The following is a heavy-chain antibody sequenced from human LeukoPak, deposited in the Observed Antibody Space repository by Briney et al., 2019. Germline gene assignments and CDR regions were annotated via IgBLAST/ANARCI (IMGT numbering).Heavy chain of an antibody. Sequence: PGGSLRLSCAASGFTFSSYWMSWVRQAPGKGLEWVANIQQDGSEKYYVDSVKGRFTISRDNAKNSVYLQMNSLRAEDTAVYYCARDLYRIVVVPHYFDYWGQGTLVTVSS. J-gene: IGHJ4*02. V-gene: IGHV3-7*01. CDR3: ARDLYRIVVVPHYFDY. CDR2: IQQDGSEK. CDR1: GFTFSSYW. D-gene: IGHD3-22*01.